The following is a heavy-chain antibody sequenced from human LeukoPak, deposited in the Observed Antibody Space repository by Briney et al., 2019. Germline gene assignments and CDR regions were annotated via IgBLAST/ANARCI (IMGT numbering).Heavy chain of an antibody. J-gene: IGHJ4*02. V-gene: IGHV4-39*02. Sequence: SETLSLTCTVSGGSVSSDYYWGWIRQPPGKGLEWIGSICSGGNTCYNPSLKSRVTISVDSSRNHFFLQLTSATAADTAMYFCARDGPWKSDCWGQGTLVTVSS. CDR1: GGSVSSDYY. D-gene: IGHD1-1*01. CDR3: ARDGPWKSDC. CDR2: ICSGGNT.